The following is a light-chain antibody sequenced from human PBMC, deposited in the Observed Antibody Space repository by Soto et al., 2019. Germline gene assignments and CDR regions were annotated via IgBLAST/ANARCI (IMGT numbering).Light chain of an antibody. CDR1: QSISGF. CDR2: AAS. J-gene: IGKJ1*01. CDR3: QQSYSYPRT. Sequence: DIQITQSPSSLSASVGDRVTITCRASQSISGFLNWYQQKPGKAPKLLIYAASSLQSGVPSRFSGSGSGTDFTLTISSLQPEDFATYFCQQSYSYPRTFGQGTKV. V-gene: IGKV1-39*01.